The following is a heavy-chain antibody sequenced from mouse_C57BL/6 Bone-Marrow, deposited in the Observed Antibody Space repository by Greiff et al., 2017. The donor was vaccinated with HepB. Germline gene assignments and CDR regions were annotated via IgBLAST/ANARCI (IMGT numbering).Heavy chain of an antibody. CDR3: ARSITTVVATRDY. J-gene: IGHJ2*01. D-gene: IGHD1-1*01. CDR1: GYTFTSYW. Sequence: QVQLQQPGTELVKPGASVKLSCKASGYTFTSYWMHWVKQRPGPGLEWIGNINPSNGGTNYNEKFKSKATLTVDKSSSTAYMQLSSLTSEDSAVYDCARSITTVVATRDYWGQGTTLTVSS. CDR2: INPSNGGT. V-gene: IGHV1-53*01.